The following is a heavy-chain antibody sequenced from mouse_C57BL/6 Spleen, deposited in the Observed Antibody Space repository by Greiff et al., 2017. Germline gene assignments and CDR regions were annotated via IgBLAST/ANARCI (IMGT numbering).Heavy chain of an antibody. D-gene: IGHD2-1*01. CDR2: INPSSGYT. CDR3: ARSLLPTFYFDY. J-gene: IGHJ2*01. Sequence: QVQLQQSGAELAKPGASVKLSCKASGYTFTSYWMHWVKQRPGQGLEWIGYINPSSGYTKYNQKFKDKATLTVDKSSSTAYIQLSSLTYEDSAVYYCARSLLPTFYFDYCGQGTTLTVSS. V-gene: IGHV1-7*01. CDR1: GYTFTSYW.